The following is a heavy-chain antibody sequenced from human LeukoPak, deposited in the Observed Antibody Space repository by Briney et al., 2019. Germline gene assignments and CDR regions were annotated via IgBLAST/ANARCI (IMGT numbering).Heavy chain of an antibody. J-gene: IGHJ6*03. D-gene: IGHD2-2*01. CDR1: GGTFSSYA. CDR3: ARGVVVPAAMGAPGYYYYMDV. V-gene: IGHV1-69*13. Sequence: SVKVSCKASGGTFSSYAISWVRQAPGQGLEWMGGIIPIFGTANYAQKFQGRVTITADESTSTAYMELSSLRSEDTAVYYCARGVVVPAAMGAPGYYYYMDVWGKGTTVTISS. CDR2: IIPIFGTA.